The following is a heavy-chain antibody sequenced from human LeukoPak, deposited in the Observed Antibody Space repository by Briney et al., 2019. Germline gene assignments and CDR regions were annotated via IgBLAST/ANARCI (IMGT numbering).Heavy chain of an antibody. CDR1: GGSISSSSYY. V-gene: IGHV4-39*07. J-gene: IGHJ6*03. CDR3: ARAVSGSPSRYYYYHMDV. D-gene: IGHD1-26*01. CDR2: IYYSGST. Sequence: SETLSLTCTVSGGSISSSSYYWGWIRQPPGKGLEWIGSIYYSGSTYYNPSLKSRVTISVDTSKNQFSLKLSSVTAADTAVYYCARAVSGSPSRYYYYHMDVWGKGTTVTVSS.